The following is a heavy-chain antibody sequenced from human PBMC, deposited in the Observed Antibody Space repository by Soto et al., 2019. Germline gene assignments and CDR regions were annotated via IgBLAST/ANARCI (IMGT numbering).Heavy chain of an antibody. D-gene: IGHD1-26*01. CDR3: TTGGRRGSYYFDY. Sequence: GGSLRLSCAASGFTFSNAWMSWVRQAPGKGLEWVGRIKSKTDGGTTDYAAPVKGRFTISRDDSKNTLYLQMNSLKTEDTAVYYCTTGGRRGSYYFDYWGQGTLVTVSS. CDR1: GFTFSNAW. V-gene: IGHV3-15*01. J-gene: IGHJ4*02. CDR2: IKSKTDGGTT.